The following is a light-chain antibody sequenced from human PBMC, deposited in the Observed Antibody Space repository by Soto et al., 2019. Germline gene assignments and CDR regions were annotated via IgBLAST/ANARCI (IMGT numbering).Light chain of an antibody. Sequence: QSVLTQPPSASVTPGQRVTISCSGSSSNIGSNYVYWYQQLPGTAPKLLISRNNQRPSGVPDRFSGSKSGTSASLAISGLRSEDEADYYCAAWDDSLSVVFGGGTKVTLL. CDR3: AAWDDSLSVV. CDR2: RNN. CDR1: SSNIGSNY. V-gene: IGLV1-47*01. J-gene: IGLJ2*01.